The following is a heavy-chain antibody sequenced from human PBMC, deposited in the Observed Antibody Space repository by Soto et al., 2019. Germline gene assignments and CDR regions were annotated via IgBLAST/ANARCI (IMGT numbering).Heavy chain of an antibody. V-gene: IGHV4-59*05. CDR2: IYYSGST. Sequence: SETLSLTCTVSGGSISSYYWSWIRQPPGKGLEWIGSIYYSGSTYYNPSLKSRVTISADTSKNQFSLKLSSVTAADTAVYYCARLKVVFGVVIIGWVGYFDYWGQGTLVTVSS. D-gene: IGHD3-3*01. J-gene: IGHJ4*02. CDR1: GGSISSYY. CDR3: ARLKVVFGVVIIGWVGYFDY.